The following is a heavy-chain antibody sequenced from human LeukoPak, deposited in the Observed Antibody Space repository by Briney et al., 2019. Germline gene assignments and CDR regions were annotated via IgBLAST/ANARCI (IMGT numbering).Heavy chain of an antibody. CDR2: ISYDGSNK. CDR1: GFTFSSYA. Sequence: SGGSLRLSCAASGFTFSSYAMHWVRQAPGKGLEWVAVISYDGSNKYYADSVKGRFTISRDNSWNTLHLQMNSLRAEDTAVYSCAKASLRYFDWFSDYWGQGTLVTVSS. CDR3: AKASLRYFDWFSDY. V-gene: IGHV3-30*18. J-gene: IGHJ4*02. D-gene: IGHD3-9*01.